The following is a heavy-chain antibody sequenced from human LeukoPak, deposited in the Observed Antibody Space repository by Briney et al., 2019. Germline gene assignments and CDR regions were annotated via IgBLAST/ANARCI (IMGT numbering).Heavy chain of an antibody. CDR1: GYTFTSYG. J-gene: IGHJ6*02. V-gene: IGHV1-18*01. CDR3: ARDYCSSTSCYGGYYYYGMDV. CDR2: ISAYNGNT. Sequence: ASVKVSCKASGYTFTSYGISWVRQAPGQGLEWMGWISAYNGNTNYAQKLQGRVTMTTDTSTSTAYMELRSLRSDDTAVYYCARDYCSSTSCYGGYYYYGMDVWGQGTTVTVSS. D-gene: IGHD2-2*01.